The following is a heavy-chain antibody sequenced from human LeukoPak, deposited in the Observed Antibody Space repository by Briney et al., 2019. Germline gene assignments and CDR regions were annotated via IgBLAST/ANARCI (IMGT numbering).Heavy chain of an antibody. V-gene: IGHV1-69*13. CDR2: IIPIFGTA. Sequence: SVKVSRKASGGTFSSYAISWVRQAPGQGLEWMGGIIPIFGTANYAQKFQGRVTITADESTSTAYMELSSLRSEDTAVYYCARVKRYSGYDGGAYYFDYWGQGTLVTVSS. D-gene: IGHD5-12*01. CDR3: ARVKRYSGYDGGAYYFDY. CDR1: GGTFSSYA. J-gene: IGHJ4*02.